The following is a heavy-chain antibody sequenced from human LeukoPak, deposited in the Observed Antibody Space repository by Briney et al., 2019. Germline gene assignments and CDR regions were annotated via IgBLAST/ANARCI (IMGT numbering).Heavy chain of an antibody. D-gene: IGHD3-22*01. Sequence: ATVKVSCKASGYTFTSYDINWVRQATGQGLEWMGWMNPNSGNTGYAQKFQGRVTMTRNTSISTAYMELSCLRSEDTAVYYCARGMGLLRTLIVYWGQGTLVTVSS. CDR3: ARGMGLLRTLIVY. V-gene: IGHV1-8*01. J-gene: IGHJ4*02. CDR1: GYTFTSYD. CDR2: MNPNSGNT.